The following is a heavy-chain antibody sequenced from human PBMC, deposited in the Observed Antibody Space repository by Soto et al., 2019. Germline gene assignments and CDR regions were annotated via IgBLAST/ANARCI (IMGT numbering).Heavy chain of an antibody. V-gene: IGHV3-23*01. J-gene: IGHJ4*02. CDR3: AKARCTTSNCYVPDY. CDR2: ISGSGGSP. Sequence: TGVSLRLSCAASGFSFSTYTMSWVRRAPGKGLEWVSAISGSGGSPSYADSVQGRFTISRDNPKKTLYLQMNSLRAEDTAVYYCAKARCTTSNCYVPDYWGQGTLVTVSS. D-gene: IGHD2-8*01. CDR1: GFSFSTYT.